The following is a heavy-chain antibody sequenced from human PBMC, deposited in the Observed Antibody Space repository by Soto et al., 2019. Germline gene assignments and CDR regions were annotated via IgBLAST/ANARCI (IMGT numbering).Heavy chain of an antibody. J-gene: IGHJ4*02. Sequence: QVQLVQSGAEVKKPGASVKVSCKASGYTFTGYYMHWVRQAPGQGLEWMGWINPNSGGTNYAQKFQGWVTMTRDTSISTAYMELSRLRSDDTAVYYCARGSSARIPIFGVVTVPFDYWGQGTLVTVSS. CDR1: GYTFTGYY. CDR2: INPNSGGT. CDR3: ARGSSARIPIFGVVTVPFDY. V-gene: IGHV1-2*04. D-gene: IGHD3-3*01.